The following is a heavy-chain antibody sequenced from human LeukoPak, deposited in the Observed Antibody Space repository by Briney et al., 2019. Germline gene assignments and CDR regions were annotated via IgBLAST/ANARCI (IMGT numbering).Heavy chain of an antibody. D-gene: IGHD3-22*01. CDR1: GFTFSSYA. J-gene: IGHJ1*01. V-gene: IGHV3-23*01. Sequence: PGGSLRLSCAASGFTFSSYATSWVRQAPGKGLEWVSAISGSGGSTNYADSVKGRFTISRDNSKNTLYLQMNSLRAEDTAVYYCAKDQYYYDSSGTEHWGQGTLVTVSS. CDR3: AKDQYYYDSSGTEH. CDR2: ISGSGGST.